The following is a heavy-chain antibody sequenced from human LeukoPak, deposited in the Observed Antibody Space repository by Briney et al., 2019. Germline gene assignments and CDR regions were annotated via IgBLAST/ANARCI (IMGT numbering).Heavy chain of an antibody. CDR3: ARDSSDGDYSYYFDY. D-gene: IGHD4-17*01. Sequence: GGSLRLSCAASGFTFSSYSMNWVRQAPGKGLEWVSSISSSSYIYYADSVKGRFTISRDNAKNSLYLQMNSLRAEDTAVYYCARDSSDGDYSYYFDYWGQGTLVTVSS. CDR2: ISSSSYI. J-gene: IGHJ4*02. V-gene: IGHV3-21*01. CDR1: GFTFSSYS.